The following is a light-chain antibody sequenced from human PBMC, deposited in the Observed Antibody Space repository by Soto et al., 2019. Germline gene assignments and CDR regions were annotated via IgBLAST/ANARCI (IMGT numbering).Light chain of an antibody. Sequence: EIVLTQSPGTLSLSPGERATLSCRASQSVSNVYLAWYQQKPGQAPRLLIYDTSNMATGIPDRFSGSGSGTDFTLTISRLEPEDCAVYYCHQSGISPMTFGQGTKVQIK. V-gene: IGKV3-20*01. CDR2: DTS. CDR1: QSVSNVY. CDR3: HQSGISPMT. J-gene: IGKJ2*01.